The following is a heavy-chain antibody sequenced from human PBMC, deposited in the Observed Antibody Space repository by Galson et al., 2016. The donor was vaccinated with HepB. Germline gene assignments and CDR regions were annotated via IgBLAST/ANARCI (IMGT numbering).Heavy chain of an antibody. D-gene: IGHD3-3*01. Sequence: SLRLSCAASGFSLGTHGMHWVRQAPGKGLEWVAVIWNDGRNQYYADSVKGRFTISGDNSKNTLYVQMNSLRAEDTAVYYCARDRGYRSRFVEWQFDFWGQGTLGTVSS. CDR1: GFSLGTHG. V-gene: IGHV3-33*01. CDR2: IWNDGRNQ. CDR3: ARDRGYRSRFVEWQFDF. J-gene: IGHJ4*02.